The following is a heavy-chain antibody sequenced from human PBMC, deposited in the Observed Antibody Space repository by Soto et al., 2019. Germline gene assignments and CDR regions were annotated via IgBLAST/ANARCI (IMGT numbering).Heavy chain of an antibody. V-gene: IGHV3-23*01. D-gene: IGHD2-2*01. CDR3: AKEITSSPVGWFDP. Sequence: EVQLLESGGGLVQPGGSLRLSCAASGFTFSSYAMSWVRQAPGKGLEWVSAISGSGGSTYYADSEKGRFTISRDNSKNTLCLQMNSPRAEDTAVYYCAKEITSSPVGWFDPWGQGPLVTVSA. CDR1: GFTFSSYA. CDR2: ISGSGGST. J-gene: IGHJ5*02.